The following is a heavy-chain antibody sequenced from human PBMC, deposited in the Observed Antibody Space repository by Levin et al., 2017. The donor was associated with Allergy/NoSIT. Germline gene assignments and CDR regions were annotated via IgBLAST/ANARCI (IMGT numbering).Heavy chain of an antibody. V-gene: IGHV5-51*01. CDR2: NYPSDSDT. CDR1: GYTFTGHW. D-gene: IGHD3-16*01. J-gene: IGHJ5*02. Sequence: GESLKISCRTSGYTFTGHWIGWVRQMPGKGLEWMGINYPSDSDTRYSPSFEGQVTISVDTSITTAYLQWNSLKTSDTAIYYCARMNLAANWFDPWGQGTLVTVSP. CDR3: ARMNLAANWFDP.